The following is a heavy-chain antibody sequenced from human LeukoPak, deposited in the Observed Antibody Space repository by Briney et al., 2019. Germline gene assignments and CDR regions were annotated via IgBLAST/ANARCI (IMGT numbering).Heavy chain of an antibody. J-gene: IGHJ6*03. D-gene: IGHD1-26*01. CDR1: GGSFSGYY. Sequence: SETLSLTCAVYGGSFSGYYWSWIRQPPGKVLERIGEINHSGSTNYNPSLKSRVTISVDTSKNQFSLKLSSVTAADTAVYYCARGFTGSYYYYYYYMDVWGKGTTVTVSS. CDR2: INHSGST. CDR3: ARGFTGSYYYYYYYMDV. V-gene: IGHV4-34*01.